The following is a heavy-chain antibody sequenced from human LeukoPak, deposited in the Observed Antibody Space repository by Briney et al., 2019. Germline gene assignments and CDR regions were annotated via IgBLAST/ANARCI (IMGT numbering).Heavy chain of an antibody. J-gene: IGHJ6*03. CDR1: GFTFSRYS. CDR3: ARESDMDV. CDR2: ISIGNTYI. Sequence: SGGSLRLSCAASGFTFSRYSMNWVRQAPGKGLEWVSSISIGNTYIYYADSVKGRFTISRDNAKNSLYLQMNSLRAEDTAVYYCARESDMDVWGKGTTVTISS. V-gene: IGHV3-21*01.